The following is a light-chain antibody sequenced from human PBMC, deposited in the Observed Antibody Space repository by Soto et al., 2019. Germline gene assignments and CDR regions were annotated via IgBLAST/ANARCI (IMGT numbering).Light chain of an antibody. CDR2: GAS. CDR1: QSVSSN. CDR3: QQYNSSTLWT. V-gene: IGKV3-15*01. J-gene: IGKJ1*01. Sequence: EIVMTQSPATLSVSPGERATLSCRASQSVSSNLAWYQQKPGQAPRLLIYGASTRATGIPARFSGSGSGTEFTLTISGLQSEDFAVYYCQQYNSSTLWTFGQGNKVEI.